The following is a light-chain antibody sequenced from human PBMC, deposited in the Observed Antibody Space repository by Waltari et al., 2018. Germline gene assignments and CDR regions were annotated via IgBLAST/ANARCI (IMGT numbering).Light chain of an antibody. CDR1: TSGVGNFDL. V-gene: IGLV2-23*02. J-gene: IGLJ1*01. CDR3: CSYAGRGTYV. CDR2: EVI. Sequence: QSALPQPASVSGTPGQSITISCPGTTSGVGNFDLVPWYQQHPGKAPKLLICEVIKRPSGVASRFSGSKSGNTASLTISGLQGEDEADYYCCSYAGRGTYVFGSGTKVTVL.